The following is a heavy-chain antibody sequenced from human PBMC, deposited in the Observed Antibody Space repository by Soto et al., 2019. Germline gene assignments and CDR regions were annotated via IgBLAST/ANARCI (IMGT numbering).Heavy chain of an antibody. CDR1: GYTFTPYA. D-gene: IGHD6-19*01. Sequence: ASVKVSCKASGYTFTPYAIHWVRQAPGQRLEWMGWINAGNGNTKSSQRFQGRVTLTRDTSASTTYMELSSLRAEDTAVYYCARDPGGWPDYWGQGTLVTVSS. J-gene: IGHJ4*02. CDR3: ARDPGGWPDY. CDR2: INAGNGNT. V-gene: IGHV1-3*01.